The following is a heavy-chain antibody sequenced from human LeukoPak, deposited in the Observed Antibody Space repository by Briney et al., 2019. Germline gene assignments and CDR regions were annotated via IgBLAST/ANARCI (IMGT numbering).Heavy chain of an antibody. D-gene: IGHD6-19*01. CDR1: GYTFTRYA. J-gene: IGHJ3*01. CDR2: INPFNGNT. CDR3: ARDYTSAEWLGFAFDV. V-gene: IGHV1-18*01. Sequence: RVASVKVSCKASGYTFTRYAISWLRQAPGQGLEWMGWINPFNGNTNDAERFQGRVIMTTDTSTRTAYMELRGLRSDDTAVYYCARDYTSAEWLGFAFDVWGQGTMISVSS.